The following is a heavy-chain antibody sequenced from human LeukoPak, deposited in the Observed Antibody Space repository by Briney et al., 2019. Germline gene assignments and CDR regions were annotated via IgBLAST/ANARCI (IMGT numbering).Heavy chain of an antibody. V-gene: IGHV3-30*04. CDR3: ARGDIVVAGPFDY. J-gene: IGHJ4*02. CDR2: ISHDGTNK. Sequence: GGSLRLSCAASGFTFSRYAMYWDRQAPGKGLEWVAVISHDGTNKYYVDSVKGRFTISRDNSKNTLYLQMNSLRAEDTAVYYCARGDIVVAGPFDYWGQGTLVTVSS. CDR1: GFTFSRYA. D-gene: IGHD6-19*01.